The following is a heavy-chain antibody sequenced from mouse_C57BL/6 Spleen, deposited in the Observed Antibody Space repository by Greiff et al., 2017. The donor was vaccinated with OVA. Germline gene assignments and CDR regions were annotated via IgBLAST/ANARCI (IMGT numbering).Heavy chain of an antibody. D-gene: IGHD2-1*01. Sequence: EVKLVESEGGLVQPGSSMKLSCTASGFTFSDYYMAWVRQVPEKGLEWVANINYDGSSTYYLDSLKSRFIISRDNAKNILYLQMSSLKSEDTATYYCARGGNYVSYFGYWGQGTTLTVSS. CDR3: ARGGNYVSYFGY. J-gene: IGHJ2*01. CDR1: GFTFSDYY. CDR2: INYDGSST. V-gene: IGHV5-16*01.